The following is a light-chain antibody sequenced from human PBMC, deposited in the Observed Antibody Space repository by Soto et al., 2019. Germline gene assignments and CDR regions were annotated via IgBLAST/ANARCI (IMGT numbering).Light chain of an antibody. CDR1: SSNIRSNT. CDR2: NNN. CDR3: AAWDDSLNGPVV. Sequence: QSVLTQPPSESGTPGQRVTISCSGSSSNIRSNTVNWYQHLPGTAPQLLIYNNNQRPSGVPDRFSGSKSGTSASLAISGLQSEDEADYYCAAWDDSLNGPVVFGGGTKLTVL. V-gene: IGLV1-44*01. J-gene: IGLJ2*01.